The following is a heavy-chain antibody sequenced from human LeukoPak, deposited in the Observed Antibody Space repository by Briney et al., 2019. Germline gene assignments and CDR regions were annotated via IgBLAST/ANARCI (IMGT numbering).Heavy chain of an antibody. CDR2: ISAYNGNT. Sequence: ASVKVSCKASGYTFTSYGISWVRQAPGQGLEWMGWISAYNGNTNYAQKLQGRVTMTTDTSTSTAYMELRSLRSDDTAVYYCAXXXXXXXXXXXXXXXXXXXAGXYYYYYGMDVWGQGTTVTVSS. J-gene: IGHJ6*02. CDR1: GYTFTSYG. V-gene: IGHV1-18*01. CDR3: AXXXXXXXXXXXXXXXXXXXAGXYYYYYGMDV.